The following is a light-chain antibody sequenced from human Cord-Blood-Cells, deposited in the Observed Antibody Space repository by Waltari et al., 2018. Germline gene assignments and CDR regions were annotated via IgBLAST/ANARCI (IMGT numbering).Light chain of an antibody. CDR3: CSYAGSSTWV. Sequence: QSALTQPASVSGSPGQSIIISCTGTSSDVGSYNLVPWYQQHPGKAPKLMIYEGSKWPSGVSNRFSGSKSGNTASLTISGLQAEDEADYYCCSYAGSSTWVFGGGTKLTVL. V-gene: IGLV2-23*01. J-gene: IGLJ3*02. CDR1: SSDVGSYNL. CDR2: EGS.